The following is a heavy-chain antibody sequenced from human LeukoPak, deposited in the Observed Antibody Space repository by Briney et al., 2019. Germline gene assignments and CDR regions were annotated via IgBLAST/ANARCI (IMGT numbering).Heavy chain of an antibody. Sequence: PSETLSLTCTVSGVSISPYYWSWIRQPAGKGLEWIGRVYTSGSTNYNPSLKSRVTMSIDTSKNQFSLKLSSVTAADTAVYRCARVSCTSTSCSYYYYMDVWGKGTTVTVSS. D-gene: IGHD2-2*01. J-gene: IGHJ6*03. CDR2: VYTSGST. CDR1: GVSISPYY. CDR3: ARVSCTSTSCSYYYYMDV. V-gene: IGHV4-4*07.